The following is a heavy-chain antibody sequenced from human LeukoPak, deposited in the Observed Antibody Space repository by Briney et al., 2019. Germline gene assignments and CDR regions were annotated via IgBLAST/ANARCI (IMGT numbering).Heavy chain of an antibody. Sequence: GGSLRLSCAASGFTFSSYAMSWVRQAPGKGLEWVSYISSSGSATYYADSVKGRLTISRDNAKDSLYLEMNSLRAEDTAVYYCARYERSSQGAFDIWGQGTMVTVSS. V-gene: IGHV3-48*03. J-gene: IGHJ3*02. D-gene: IGHD6-19*01. CDR1: GFTFSSYA. CDR2: ISSSGSAT. CDR3: ARYERSSQGAFDI.